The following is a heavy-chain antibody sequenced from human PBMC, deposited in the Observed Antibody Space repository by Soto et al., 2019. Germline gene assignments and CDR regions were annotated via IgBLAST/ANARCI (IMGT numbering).Heavy chain of an antibody. V-gene: IGHV3-23*01. J-gene: IGHJ4*02. D-gene: IGHD6-13*01. CDR1: GFSFSSYA. Sequence: EVQLLESGGGLVQPGGSLRLSCAASGFSFSSYAMNWVRQAPGKGLECVSAFSDGGSNTYYTDSVTGRFTISRDNSKNTVFLQTNSLRAEETAVYYCAILDSSTWYTGYYFDYWGQGTLVTVAS. CDR3: AILDSSTWYTGYYFDY. CDR2: FSDGGSNT.